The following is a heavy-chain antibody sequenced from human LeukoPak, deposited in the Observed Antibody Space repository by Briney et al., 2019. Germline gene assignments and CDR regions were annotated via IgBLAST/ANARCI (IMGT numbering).Heavy chain of an antibody. V-gene: IGHV3-7*01. CDR3: ATETKGYYFDY. CDR1: GFTFSSYW. Sequence: GGSLRLSCAASGFTFSSYWMSWVRQAPGKGLEWVANIKQDGSEKYYVDSVKGRFTISRDNAKNSLYLQMNSLRAEDTAVYYCATETKGYYFDYWGQGTLVTVSS. J-gene: IGHJ4*02. CDR2: IKQDGSEK.